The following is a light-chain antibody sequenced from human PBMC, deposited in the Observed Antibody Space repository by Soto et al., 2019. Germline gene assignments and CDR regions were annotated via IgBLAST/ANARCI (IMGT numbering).Light chain of an antibody. J-gene: IGKJ1*01. CDR3: QQYGSSPRT. Sequence: IVLTQSPGTLSLSPGERATLSCRASQSVSRSYLAWYQQEPGQASRLLLYGASSRATGNPDRFSGSGSGTDFTLTISRLEPEDFAVYYCQQYGSSPRTFGQGTKVDIK. CDR2: GAS. CDR1: QSVSRSY. V-gene: IGKV3-20*01.